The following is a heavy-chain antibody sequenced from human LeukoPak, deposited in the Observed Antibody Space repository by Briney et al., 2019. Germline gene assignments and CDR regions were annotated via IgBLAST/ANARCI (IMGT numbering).Heavy chain of an antibody. D-gene: IGHD1-26*01. V-gene: IGHV3-23*01. CDR2: ISGSGGKT. CDR3: ATGSELPDF. CDR1: GFTFSSYA. J-gene: IGHJ4*02. Sequence: PGESLRLSCAASGFTFSSYAMSCVRHAPGEGREWVSAISGSGGKTYYADSVKGRFTISRDNSKNTLYLQMNSLRAEDTAVYYCATGSELPDFWGQGTVVTVSS.